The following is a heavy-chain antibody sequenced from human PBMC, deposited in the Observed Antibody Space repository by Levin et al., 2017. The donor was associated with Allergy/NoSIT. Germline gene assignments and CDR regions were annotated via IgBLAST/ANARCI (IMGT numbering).Heavy chain of an antibody. V-gene: IGHV4-38-2*02. CDR2: IYHNGSA. Sequence: PSETLSLTCTVSGSYISSGHYWGWIRQPPGKRLEWIGNIYHNGSAYYNPSVRSRLAISVDTSKNQFSLKLTSVTAGDTAVYYCARITTSSFNPDYWGQGTLVTVSS. D-gene: IGHD4-11*01. CDR1: GSYISSGHY. J-gene: IGHJ4*02. CDR3: ARITTSSFNPDY.